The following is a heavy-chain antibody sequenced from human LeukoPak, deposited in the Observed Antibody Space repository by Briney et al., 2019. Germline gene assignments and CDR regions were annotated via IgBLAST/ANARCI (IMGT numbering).Heavy chain of an antibody. J-gene: IGHJ3*02. Sequence: GGSLRLSCAASGFTFSSYGMHWVRQAPGKGLEWVAVIWYDGSNKYYADSVKGRFTISRDNSKNTLYLQMNSLRAEDTAVYYCARDPGRHYYDSSGPGDAFDIWGQGTTVTVSS. CDR3: ARDPGRHYYDSSGPGDAFDI. CDR1: GFTFSSYG. D-gene: IGHD3-22*01. V-gene: IGHV3-33*01. CDR2: IWYDGSNK.